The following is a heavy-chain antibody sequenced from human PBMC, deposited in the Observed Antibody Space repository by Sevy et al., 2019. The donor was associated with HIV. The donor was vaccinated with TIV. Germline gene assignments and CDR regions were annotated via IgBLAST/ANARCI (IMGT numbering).Heavy chain of an antibody. J-gene: IGHJ5*02. Sequence: SETLSLTCSVSGGPISSYYWSWIRQPPGKRLEWIGYIHYSGSTNYNPSVNSRLTISVETSKNQFSLRLTSVTAADTAGYYCAGAPPVRSGDDSLNWFDPWGQGILVTVSS. D-gene: IGHD6-19*01. CDR1: GGPISSYY. V-gene: IGHV4-59*01. CDR2: IHYSGST. CDR3: AGAPPVRSGDDSLNWFDP.